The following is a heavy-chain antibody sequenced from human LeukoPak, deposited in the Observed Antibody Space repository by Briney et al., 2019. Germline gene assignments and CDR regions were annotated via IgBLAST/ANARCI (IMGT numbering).Heavy chain of an antibody. CDR1: GGTFSSYA. D-gene: IGHD6-6*01. J-gene: IGHJ4*02. CDR2: IIPIFGTA. V-gene: IGHV1-69*05. CDR3: ARGAGGSSTFDY. Sequence: ASVKVSCKASGGTFSSYAISWVRQAPGQGLEWMGGIIPIFGTANYAQKFQGRVTITTDESTSTAYMELSSLRSEDTAVYYCARGAGGSSTFDYWGRGTLVTVSS.